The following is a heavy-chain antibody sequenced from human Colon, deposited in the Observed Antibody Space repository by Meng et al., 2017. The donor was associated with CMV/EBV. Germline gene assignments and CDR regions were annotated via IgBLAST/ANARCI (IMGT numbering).Heavy chain of an antibody. V-gene: IGHV3-11*01. Sequence: GGSLRLSCAASGFTFSDYYMSWIRQAPGKGLEWVSYISSSGSTIYYADSVKGRFTISRDNAKNSLYLQLNGLRAEDTAVYYCARDGLTMVRGSDVYYYYYGMDVWAKGPRSPSP. CDR2: ISSSGSTI. CDR3: ARDGLTMVRGSDVYYYYYGMDV. CDR1: GFTFSDYY. J-gene: IGHJ6*02. D-gene: IGHD3-10*01.